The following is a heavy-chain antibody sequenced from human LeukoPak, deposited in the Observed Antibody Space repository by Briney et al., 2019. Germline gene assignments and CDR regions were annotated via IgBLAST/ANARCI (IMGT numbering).Heavy chain of an antibody. CDR3: ARLSQTYYDFWSGSDTPFDY. Sequence: ASVKVSCKASGYTFTSYGISWVRQAPGQGLEWMGWISAYNGNTNYAQKLQGRVTMTTDTSTSTAYMELRSLRSDDTAVYYCARLSQTYYDFWSGSDTPFDYWSQGTLVTVSS. D-gene: IGHD3-3*01. CDR1: GYTFTSYG. V-gene: IGHV1-18*04. J-gene: IGHJ4*02. CDR2: ISAYNGNT.